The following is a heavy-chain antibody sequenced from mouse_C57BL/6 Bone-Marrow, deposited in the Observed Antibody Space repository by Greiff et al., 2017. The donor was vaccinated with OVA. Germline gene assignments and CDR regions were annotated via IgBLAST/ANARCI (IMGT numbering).Heavy chain of an antibody. J-gene: IGHJ3*01. CDR2: IDPENGDT. Sequence: EVKLQESGAELVRPGASVKLSCTASGFNIKDDYMHWVKQRPEQGLEWIGWIDPENGDTAYASKLQGKATITADTSSHTAYLQLSSLTAEDTAVYYCTTAYDYDPSWFAYWGQGTLVTVSA. CDR3: TTAYDYDPSWFAY. CDR1: GFNIKDDY. D-gene: IGHD2-4*01. V-gene: IGHV14-4*01.